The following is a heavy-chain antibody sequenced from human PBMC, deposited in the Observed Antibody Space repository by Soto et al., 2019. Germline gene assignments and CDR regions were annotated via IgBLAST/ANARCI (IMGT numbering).Heavy chain of an antibody. D-gene: IGHD2-2*01. J-gene: IGHJ5*02. Sequence: NPSETLSLTCTVSGGSISSSSYYRGWIRQPPGKGLEWIGSIYYSGSTYYNPSLKSRVTISVDTSKNQFSLKLSSVTAADTAVYYCARHNEYQLLAWFDPWGQGTLVTVS. CDR2: IYYSGST. CDR1: GGSISSSSYY. CDR3: ARHNEYQLLAWFDP. V-gene: IGHV4-39*01.